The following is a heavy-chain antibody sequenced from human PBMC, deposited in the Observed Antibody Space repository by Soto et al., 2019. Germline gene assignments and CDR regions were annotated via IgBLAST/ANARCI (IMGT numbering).Heavy chain of an antibody. CDR2: IKQDASEK. CDR3: VRVEGGYYGSGSFGFDY. CDR1: GVSISSNS. Sequence: AETLRLSCTVSGVSISSNSIYWVCMRPPPGLGWVANIKQDASEKYYVDSVKGRFTISRDNAKNSLYLQMNRLRAEDTAVYYCVRVEGGYYGSGSFGFDYWGQGTLVTVSS. J-gene: IGHJ4*02. D-gene: IGHD3-10*01. V-gene: IGHV3-7*01.